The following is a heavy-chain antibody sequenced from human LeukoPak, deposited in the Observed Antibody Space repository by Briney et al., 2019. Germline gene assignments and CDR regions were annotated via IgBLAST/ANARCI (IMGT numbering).Heavy chain of an antibody. D-gene: IGHD4-23*01. J-gene: IGHJ4*02. CDR2: INANNGDS. CDR3: ARSLYGGNSDFDY. Sequence: ASVKVSCKASGYSFTGYHMNWVRQAPGQGLEWMGWINANNGDSKYAEKFQGRVTMTTHTSISTTYMALSRLRSDDTAVYYCARSLYGGNSDFDYWGEGTLVTVSS. CDR1: GYSFTGYH. V-gene: IGHV1-2*02.